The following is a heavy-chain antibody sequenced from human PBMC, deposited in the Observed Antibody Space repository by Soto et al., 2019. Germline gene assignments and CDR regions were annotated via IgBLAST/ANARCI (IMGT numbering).Heavy chain of an antibody. CDR2: IYPGDSET. V-gene: IGHV5-51*01. CDR3: ARTESGYSYGFADV. J-gene: IGHJ6*02. CDR1: GYSFTSYW. Sequence: PGESLKISCKGSGYSFTSYWIGWVRQMPGKGLGWMGIIYPGDSETRYSPSFQGQVTISADKSNSTAYLQWSSLRASDTAMYYCARTESGYSYGFADVWGQGTTVTVSS. D-gene: IGHD5-18*01.